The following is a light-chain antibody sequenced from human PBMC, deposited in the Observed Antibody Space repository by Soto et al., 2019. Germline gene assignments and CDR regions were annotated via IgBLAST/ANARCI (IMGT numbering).Light chain of an antibody. CDR2: SDS. CDR3: ATWDDRLSVVV. V-gene: IGLV1-44*01. Sequence: QSVLTQPPSVSGTPGQAVTISCSGSGSNIGSNTVNWYQQVPGMAPKVLIQSDSQRPSGVPDRFSGSKSGTSASLVISGLRSEDETDYYRATWDDRLSVVVFGGGTQLTVL. CDR1: GSNIGSNT. J-gene: IGLJ2*01.